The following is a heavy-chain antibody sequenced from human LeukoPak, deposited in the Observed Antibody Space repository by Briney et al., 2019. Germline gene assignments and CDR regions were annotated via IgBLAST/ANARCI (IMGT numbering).Heavy chain of an antibody. D-gene: IGHD6-19*01. CDR2: IYPGDSDT. Sequence: GESLKISCKGSGYSFTSYWIGWVRQMPGKGLEWMGIIYPGDSDTRYSPSLQGQVTISADKSISTAYLQWSSLKASDTAMYYCARLFSGIAVAGTGFDYWGQGTLVTVSS. CDR3: ARLFSGIAVAGTGFDY. J-gene: IGHJ4*02. CDR1: GYSFTSYW. V-gene: IGHV5-51*01.